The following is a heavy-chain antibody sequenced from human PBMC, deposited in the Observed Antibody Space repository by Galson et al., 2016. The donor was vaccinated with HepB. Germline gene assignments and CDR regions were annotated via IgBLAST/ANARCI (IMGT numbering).Heavy chain of an antibody. V-gene: IGHV3-74*01. J-gene: IGHJ5*02. D-gene: IGHD6-19*01. CDR1: GLTFSDYY. Sequence: SLRLSCAASGLTFSDYYMHWVRQGSGRGLMWVSRISSDGNTTTYADSVKGRFTISRDTAKNPLYLQINSLRAEDTAMYFCKGDLATVADTWFDPWGQGTLVTVSS. CDR3: KGDLATVADTWFDP. CDR2: ISSDGNTT.